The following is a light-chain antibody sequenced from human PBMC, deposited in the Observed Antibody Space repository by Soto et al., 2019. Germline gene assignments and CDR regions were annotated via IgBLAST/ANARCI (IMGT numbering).Light chain of an antibody. CDR1: SSDIVHNNY. V-gene: IGLV2-14*03. CDR3: SSCTRTTTL. J-gene: IGLJ1*01. CDR2: DVT. Sequence: QSVLTQPASVSGSPGQSITISFTGTSSDIVHNNYVSLYQQHPGKAPKLIIYDVTNRPSGVSYRFSVSKSGNTASLTISWLQAEDEADYYSSSCTRTTTLFGTGTKVTVL.